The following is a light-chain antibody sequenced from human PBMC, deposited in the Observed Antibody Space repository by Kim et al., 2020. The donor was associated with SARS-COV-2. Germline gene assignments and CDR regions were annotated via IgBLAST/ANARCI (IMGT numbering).Light chain of an antibody. V-gene: IGLV1-44*01. CDR3: AAWDASLNGMV. CDR1: SSNIGSYS. CDR2: TNN. Sequence: QPVLTQPPSVSGTPGQRVTISCSGSSSNIGSYSVNWYQQFPGTAPKLLIYTNNQRPLGVPDRFSGSKSGTSASLAISGLQSEDEADYYCAAWDASLNGMVFGGGTQLTVL. J-gene: IGLJ2*01.